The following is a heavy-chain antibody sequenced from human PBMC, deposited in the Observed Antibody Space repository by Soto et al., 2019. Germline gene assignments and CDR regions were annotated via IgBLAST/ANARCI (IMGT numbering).Heavy chain of an antibody. D-gene: IGHD6-13*01. Sequence: PGGSLRLSCAASGFTFSSYWMHWVRQAPGKGLVWVSRINSDGSSTSYADSVKGRFTISRDNAKNTLYLQMNSLRSEDTAVYYCAMDTYSSSLGFDPWGQGTLVTVSS. J-gene: IGHJ5*02. CDR2: INSDGSST. V-gene: IGHV3-74*01. CDR3: AMDTYSSSLGFDP. CDR1: GFTFSSYW.